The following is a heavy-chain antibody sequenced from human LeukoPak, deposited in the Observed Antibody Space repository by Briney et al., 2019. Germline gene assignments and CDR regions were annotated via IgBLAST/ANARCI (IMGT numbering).Heavy chain of an antibody. CDR1: GFTFSSYG. CDR3: AKDLYYYDSSGYLRIGGFDY. Sequence: GSLILSCAASGFTFSSYGMHWVRQAPGKGLEWVAFIRYDGSNKYYADSVKGRFTISRDNSKNTLYLQMNSLRAEDTAVYYCAKDLYYYDSSGYLRIGGFDYWGQGTVVTVSS. J-gene: IGHJ4*02. D-gene: IGHD3-22*01. CDR2: IRYDGSNK. V-gene: IGHV3-30*02.